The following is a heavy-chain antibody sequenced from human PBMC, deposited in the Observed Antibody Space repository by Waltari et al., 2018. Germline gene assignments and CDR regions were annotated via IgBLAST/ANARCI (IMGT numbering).Heavy chain of an antibody. J-gene: IGHJ4*02. CDR2: INPISGGT. Sequence: QVQLVQSGAEVKKPGASVKVSCKASGYTFTGYYMHWVRQAPGQGLELMGRINPISGGTTYAQKLQGRVTMTRDTSISTAYMELSRLRSDDTAVYYCARVGITFGGVIVLERGFDYWGQGTLVTVSS. CDR3: ARVGITFGGVIVLERGFDY. D-gene: IGHD3-16*02. V-gene: IGHV1-2*06. CDR1: GYTFTGYY.